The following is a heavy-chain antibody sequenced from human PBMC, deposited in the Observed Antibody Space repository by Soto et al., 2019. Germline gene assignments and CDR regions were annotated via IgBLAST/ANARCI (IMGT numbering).Heavy chain of an antibody. CDR2: INSNGGST. D-gene: IGHD2-2*01. CDR1: GFTFSRYI. Sequence: EGSLRLSCVASGFTFSRYIMSWVRQAPGKGLEWVSTINSNGGSTYYADSVKGRFTVSRDNSRNSLYLQMNSLRAEDTAVYYCARVPDLKDSSRNSCLYYFDYWGQXGLVTVSS. J-gene: IGHJ4*02. V-gene: IGHV3-23*01. CDR3: ARVPDLKDSSRNSCLYYFDY.